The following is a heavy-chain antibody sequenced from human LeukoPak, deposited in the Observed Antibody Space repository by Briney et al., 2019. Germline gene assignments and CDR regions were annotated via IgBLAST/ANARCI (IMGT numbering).Heavy chain of an antibody. Sequence: GGSLRLSCAVSGFTFSDAWMNWVRQAPGKGLEWVGRIKSYTDGGATDYAAPVEGRFTISRDDSTNTVFLHMNSLITEDAAVYYCATAPGYWATAPFDFWGQGTMVTVSS. D-gene: IGHD3-22*01. CDR1: GFTFSDAW. CDR2: IKSYTDGGAT. J-gene: IGHJ4*02. V-gene: IGHV3-15*01. CDR3: ATAPGYWATAPFDF.